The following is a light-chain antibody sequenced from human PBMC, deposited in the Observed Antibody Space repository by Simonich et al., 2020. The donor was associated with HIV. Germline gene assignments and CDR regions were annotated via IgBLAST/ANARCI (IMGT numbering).Light chain of an antibody. J-gene: IGLJ2*01. V-gene: IGLV2-8*01. CDR3: SSYTSSSTLG. CDR2: EVS. Sequence: QSALTQPPSASGSPGQSVTISCTGTSSDVGGYNYVSWYQQHPGKAPKLMIYEVSNRPSGVPDRFSGSKSGNTASLTVSGLQAEDEADYYCSSYTSSSTLGFGGGTKLTVL. CDR1: SSDVGGYNY.